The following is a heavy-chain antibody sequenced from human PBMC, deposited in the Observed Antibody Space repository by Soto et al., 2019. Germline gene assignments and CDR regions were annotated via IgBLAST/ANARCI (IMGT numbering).Heavy chain of an antibody. J-gene: IGHJ4*02. D-gene: IGHD5-12*01. CDR2: IFPGDSDT. V-gene: IGHV5-51*01. CDR1: GYTFTSQW. CDR3: ARLADGYPGY. Sequence: PGESLKSSCKGSGYTFTSQWIAWVRQMPGKGLEWMGIIFPGDSDTRYSPSFKGQVTISADNSISTAYLQWSSLQASDTAMYYCARLADGYPGYWGQGTLVTAPQ.